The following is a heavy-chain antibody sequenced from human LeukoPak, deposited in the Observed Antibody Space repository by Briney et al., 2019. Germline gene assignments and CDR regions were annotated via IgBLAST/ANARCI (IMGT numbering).Heavy chain of an antibody. D-gene: IGHD6-13*01. CDR3: AKGEYSSSWYLGIY. V-gene: IGHV3-23*01. CDR1: GLTFSSFG. CDR2: ISGNDGST. J-gene: IGHJ4*02. Sequence: PGGSLRLSCAASGLTFSSFGMSWVRQAPGKGLEWVSPISGNDGSTYYADSMRARFTISRDNSKNTLYLQMNSLRAEDTAVYYCAKGEYSSSWYLGIYWGQGTLVTVSS.